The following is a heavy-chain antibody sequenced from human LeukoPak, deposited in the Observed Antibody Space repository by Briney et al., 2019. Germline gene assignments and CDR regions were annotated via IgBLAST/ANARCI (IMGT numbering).Heavy chain of an antibody. CDR2: ISGGGGTT. V-gene: IGHV3-23*01. CDR3: AKDREGLSSGYDLEYFDY. Sequence: GESLRLSCAASGFAFSSYAMNWVRQAPGKGLDWVSAISGGGGTTYYADSVKGRFTISRDNSKNALFLQMNSLRAEDTAVYYCAKDREGLSSGYDLEYFDYWGQGTLVTVSS. D-gene: IGHD5-12*01. CDR1: GFAFSSYA. J-gene: IGHJ4*02.